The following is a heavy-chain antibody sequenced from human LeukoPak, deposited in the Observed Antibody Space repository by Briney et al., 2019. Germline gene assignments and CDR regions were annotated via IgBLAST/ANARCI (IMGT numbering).Heavy chain of an antibody. CDR1: GFTFSTYA. Sequence: GGSLRLSCEASGFTFSTYAMYWVRQAPGKGLEWVSYISYNGGTISYADSVKGRFTISRDNAKKSLYLQMNSLRAEDTAVYYCARGRYDSRIFDYWGQGTLVTVSS. CDR3: ARGRYDSRIFDY. CDR2: ISYNGGTI. D-gene: IGHD3-22*01. V-gene: IGHV3-48*04. J-gene: IGHJ4*02.